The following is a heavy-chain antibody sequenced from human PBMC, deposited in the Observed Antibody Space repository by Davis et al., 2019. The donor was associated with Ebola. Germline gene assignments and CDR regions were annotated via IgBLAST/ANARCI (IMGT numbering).Heavy chain of an antibody. V-gene: IGHV4-34*01. CDR2: INHSGST. CDR3: ARLEPRFLEWLFWFDP. J-gene: IGHJ5*02. D-gene: IGHD3-3*01. CDR1: GGSFSGYY. Sequence: MPSETLSLTCAVYGGSFSGYYWSWIRQPPGKGLEWIGEINHSGSTNYNPSLKSRVTISVDTSKNQFSLKLSSVTAADTAVYYCARLEPRFLEWLFWFDPWGQGTLVTVSS.